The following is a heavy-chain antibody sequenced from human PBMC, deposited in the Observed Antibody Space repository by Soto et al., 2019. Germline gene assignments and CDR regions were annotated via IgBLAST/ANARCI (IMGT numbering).Heavy chain of an antibody. CDR1: GGTFSSYA. Sequence: QVQLVQSGAEVKKPGSSVKVSCKASGGTFSSYAISWVRQAPGQGLEWMGGIIPIFGTANYAQKFQGRVTITADESTGTANIELSSLRSEDTAVYYCARALKGVVPADNPRVTIFTFDYWGQGTLVTVSS. D-gene: IGHD2-2*01. V-gene: IGHV1-69*01. J-gene: IGHJ4*02. CDR2: IIPIFGTA. CDR3: ARALKGVVPADNPRVTIFTFDY.